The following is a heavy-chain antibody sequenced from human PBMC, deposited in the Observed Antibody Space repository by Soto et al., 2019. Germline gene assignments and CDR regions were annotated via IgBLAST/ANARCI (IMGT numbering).Heavy chain of an antibody. D-gene: IGHD3-3*01. CDR1: GFNFSTYA. V-gene: IGHV3-23*01. CDR3: AKGLEATIFGVVTIYDY. Sequence: GGSLRLSCAASGFNFSTYAMSWVRQAPGKGLEWVSVISGGGGRTNYAGSVKGRFTISRDNSKNTLYIQMNSLRAEDTAVYYCAKGLEATIFGVVTIYDYWGQGTLVTVSS. CDR2: ISGGGGRT. J-gene: IGHJ4*02.